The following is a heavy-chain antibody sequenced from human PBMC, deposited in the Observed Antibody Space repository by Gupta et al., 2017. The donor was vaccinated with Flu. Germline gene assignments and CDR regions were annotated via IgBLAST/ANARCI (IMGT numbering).Heavy chain of an antibody. Sequence: EVQLVEAGGGLVKPGGSLRLSCTASGITFSSYRMNWVRQAPGKGLEWVSSISSSSSYIYYADSVKGRFTISRDNAKNSLFLQMSSLRAEDTAVYYCARDKSDDCSSTSCYGDYWGQGTLVTVSS. CDR1: GITFSSYR. V-gene: IGHV3-21*01. CDR2: ISSSSSYI. CDR3: ARDKSDDCSSTSCYGDY. J-gene: IGHJ4*02. D-gene: IGHD2-2*01.